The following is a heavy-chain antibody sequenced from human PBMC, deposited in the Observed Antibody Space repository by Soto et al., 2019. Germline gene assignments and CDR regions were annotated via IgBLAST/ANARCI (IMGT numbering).Heavy chain of an antibody. J-gene: IGHJ4*02. V-gene: IGHV1-69*06. CDR3: ARLYRESYYCEY. CDR2: IIPIFGTA. CDR1: GGTFSSYA. Sequence: SVKVSCKASGGTFSSYAISWVRQAPGQGLEWMGGIIPIFGTANYAQKFQGRVTITADKSTSTAYMELSSLRSEDTAVYYCARLYRESYYCEYWAERNQISVSA.